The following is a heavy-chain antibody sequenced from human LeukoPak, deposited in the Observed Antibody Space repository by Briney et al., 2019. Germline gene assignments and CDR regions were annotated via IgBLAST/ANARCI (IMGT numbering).Heavy chain of an antibody. Sequence: GASVKVSCKTSGYTFTRYGISWFRQAPGQGLEWMGWINPDNRNIKYVDKFQDSVTMTTDTSTATANLELRSLTSDDTAVYYCARELTREKSYGYDASDLWGQGATVTVSS. J-gene: IGHJ3*01. D-gene: IGHD3-16*01. CDR2: INPDNRNI. CDR1: GYTFTRYG. V-gene: IGHV1-18*01. CDR3: ARELTREKSYGYDASDL.